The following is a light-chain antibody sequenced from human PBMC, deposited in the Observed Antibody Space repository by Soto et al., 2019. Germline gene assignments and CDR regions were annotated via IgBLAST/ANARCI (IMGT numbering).Light chain of an antibody. CDR3: AAWDGSLNGVI. V-gene: IGLV1-44*01. CDR1: SSNIGGNP. Sequence: QSVLTQPPSASGTPGQRVTISCSGSSSNIGGNPVNWYQQVPGTAPKLLIYTNDQRPSGVPNRFSGSKSGTSASLAISGLQSGDEADYYCAAWDGSLNGVIFGGGTKVTVL. J-gene: IGLJ2*01. CDR2: TND.